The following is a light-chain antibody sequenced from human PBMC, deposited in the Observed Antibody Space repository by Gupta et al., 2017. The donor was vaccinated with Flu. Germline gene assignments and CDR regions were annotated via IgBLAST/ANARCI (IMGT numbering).Light chain of an antibody. CDR1: SGSVSSSHY. J-gene: IGLJ2*01. CDR2: STN. CDR3: LLFRGNGISL. Sequence: QTVVTQEPPFSVSPGGTVTLTCGLSSGSVSSSHYPTCYQQTPGQPPRTLIYSTNIRSAGVPDRFSGSILGNKAALTITGAQADDDSDYYCLLFRGNGISLFGGGTKLTVL. V-gene: IGLV8-61*01.